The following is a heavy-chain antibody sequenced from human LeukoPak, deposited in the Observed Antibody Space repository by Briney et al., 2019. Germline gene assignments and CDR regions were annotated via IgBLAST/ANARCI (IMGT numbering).Heavy chain of an antibody. CDR3: ARYSYCSSTSCYRLEYYFDY. V-gene: IGHV3-23*01. D-gene: IGHD2-2*01. Sequence: GGSLRLSCAASGFTFSSYAMSWVRQAPGKGLEWVSAISGSGGSTYYADSVKSRFTISRDNSKNTLYLQMNSLRAEDTAVYYCARYSYCSSTSCYRLEYYFDYWGQGTLVTVSS. J-gene: IGHJ4*02. CDR1: GFTFSSYA. CDR2: ISGSGGST.